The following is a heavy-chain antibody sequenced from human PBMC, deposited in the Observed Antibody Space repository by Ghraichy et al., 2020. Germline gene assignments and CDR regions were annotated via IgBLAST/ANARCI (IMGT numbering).Heavy chain of an antibody. J-gene: IGHJ4*02. CDR2: IYYSGSS. V-gene: IGHV4-39*07. CDR3: ARVYGVPQYDYVWGSYRSVNN. Sequence: SETLSLTCTVSGGSISSSSYYWGWIRQPPGKGLEWIASIYYSGSSYYNPSLKSRVTISVDTSKNQFSLKLSAVTAADTAVYYCARVYGVPQYDYVWGSYRSVNNWGQGTLVTVSS. CDR1: GGSISSSSYY. D-gene: IGHD3-16*02.